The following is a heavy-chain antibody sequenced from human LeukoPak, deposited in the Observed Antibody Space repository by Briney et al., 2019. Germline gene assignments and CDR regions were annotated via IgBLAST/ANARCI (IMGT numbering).Heavy chain of an antibody. V-gene: IGHV4-59*01. CDR3: ARSYSSVTPDGFDY. Sequence: SETLSLTCTVSGGSISSYYWSWIRQPPGKGLEWIGYIYYSGSTNYNPSLKSRATISVDTSKNQFSLKLSSVTAADTAVYYCARSYSSVTPDGFDYWGQGTLVTVSS. D-gene: IGHD4-23*01. J-gene: IGHJ4*02. CDR2: IYYSGST. CDR1: GGSISSYY.